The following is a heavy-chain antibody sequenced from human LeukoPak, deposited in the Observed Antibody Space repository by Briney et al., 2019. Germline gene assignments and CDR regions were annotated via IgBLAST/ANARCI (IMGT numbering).Heavy chain of an antibody. Sequence: KPSETLSLTCTVSGGSISSSSYYWGWIRQPPGKGLEWIGSIYYSGSTYYNPSLKSRLTISVDTSKNQFSLKLRSVTAADTAIYYCARQQLLQYDVFDIWGQGTMVTVSS. V-gene: IGHV4-39*07. J-gene: IGHJ3*02. CDR2: IYYSGST. D-gene: IGHD2/OR15-2a*01. CDR1: GGSISSSSYY. CDR3: ARQQLLQYDVFDI.